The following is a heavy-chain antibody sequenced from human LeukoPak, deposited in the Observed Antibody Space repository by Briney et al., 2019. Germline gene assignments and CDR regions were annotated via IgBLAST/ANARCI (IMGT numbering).Heavy chain of an antibody. CDR3: AKVSESNYDILTGYYTPYYFDY. V-gene: IGHV3-23*01. D-gene: IGHD3-9*01. CDR2: ISGSGGST. Sequence: ETLSLTCAVYGGSFSGYYWNWIRQPPGKGLEWVSAISGSGGSTYYADSVKGRFTISRDNSKNILYLQMNSLRADDTAVYYCAKVSESNYDILTGYYTPYYFDYWGQGTLVTVSS. CDR1: GGSFSGYY. J-gene: IGHJ4*02.